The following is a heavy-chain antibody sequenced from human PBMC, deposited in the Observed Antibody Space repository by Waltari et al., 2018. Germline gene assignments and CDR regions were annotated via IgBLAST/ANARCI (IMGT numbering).Heavy chain of an antibody. V-gene: IGHV4-59*01. CDR3: ARDRGLGVRDPGYSSSAWYFDL. CDR1: GGSISSYY. J-gene: IGHJ2*01. D-gene: IGHD6-6*01. CDR2: IYYSGST. Sequence: QVQLQESGPGLVKPSETLSLTCTVSGGSISSYYWSWIRQPPGKGLEWIGYIYYSGSTNYNPPLKSRVTISVDTSKNQFSLKLSSVTAADTAVYYCARDRGLGVRDPGYSSSAWYFDLWGRGTLVTVSS.